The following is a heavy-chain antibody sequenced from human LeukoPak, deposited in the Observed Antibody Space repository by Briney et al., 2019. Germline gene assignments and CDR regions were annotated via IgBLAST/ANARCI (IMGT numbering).Heavy chain of an antibody. CDR1: GFTFSTSA. CDR3: AKQYSSSSSDP. J-gene: IGHJ5*02. CDR2: ISGSGDKT. V-gene: IGHV3-23*01. D-gene: IGHD6-6*01. Sequence: GGSLRLSCAASGFTFSTSAMSWVRQAPGKGLEWVSGISGSGDKTYYAESVKGRFTISRDKSKNTLSLQMNSLRGEDTAIYYCAKQYSSSSSDPWGQGTLVTVSS.